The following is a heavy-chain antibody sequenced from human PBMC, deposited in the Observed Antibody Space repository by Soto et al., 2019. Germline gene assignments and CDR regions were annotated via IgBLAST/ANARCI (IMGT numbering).Heavy chain of an antibody. J-gene: IGHJ6*02. D-gene: IGHD3-22*01. V-gene: IGHV4-61*01. CDR2: IYYSGST. CDR1: GGSVSGGNYY. Sequence: QVQLQESGPGLVKPSETLSLTCTVSGGSVSGGNYYWSWIRQPPGKGLEWIGYIYYSGSTNYNPSLMSRVTLSVDTSKNQFSLNLSSVTAADTVVYYCARDTKEYYYDSSGYYLGYYYYGMDVWGQGTTVTVSS. CDR3: ARDTKEYYYDSSGYYLGYYYYGMDV.